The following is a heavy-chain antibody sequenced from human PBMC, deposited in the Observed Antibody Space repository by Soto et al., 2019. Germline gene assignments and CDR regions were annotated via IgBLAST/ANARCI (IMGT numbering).Heavy chain of an antibody. CDR2: MNPNSGNT. CDR1: GYTFTSYD. Sequence: ASVKVSCKASGYTFTSYDINWVRQATGQGLEWMGWMNPNSGNTGYAQKFQGRVTMTRNTSISTAYMELSSLRSEDTALFYCATTYSGYDKYYYYMDVWGKGTTVTVSS. V-gene: IGHV1-8*01. D-gene: IGHD5-12*01. CDR3: ATTYSGYDKYYYYMDV. J-gene: IGHJ6*03.